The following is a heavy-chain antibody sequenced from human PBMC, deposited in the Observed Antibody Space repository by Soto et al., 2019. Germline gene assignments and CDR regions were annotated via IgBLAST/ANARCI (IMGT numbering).Heavy chain of an antibody. D-gene: IGHD2-15*01. CDR2: IWYDGSNK. CDR3: ARDRGNGTRWYDLDY. Sequence: QVQLVESGGGVVQPGRSLRLSCAASGFTFSSYGMHWVRQAPGKGLEWVAVIWYDGSNKYYADSVKGRFTISRDNSKNTLYRQLSSLRAEDTAVYYCARDRGNGTRWYDLDYWGQGTLVTVSS. J-gene: IGHJ4*02. CDR1: GFTFSSYG. V-gene: IGHV3-33*01.